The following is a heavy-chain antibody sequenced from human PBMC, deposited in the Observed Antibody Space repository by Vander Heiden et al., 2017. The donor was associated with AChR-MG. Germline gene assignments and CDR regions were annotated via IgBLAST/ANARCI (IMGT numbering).Heavy chain of an antibody. V-gene: IGHV1-69*06. CDR1: GGTFSSYA. CDR3: ASLVILELRPYYYGMDV. Sequence: QVQLVQSGAEVKKPGSSVKVSCKASGGTFSSYAISWVRQAPGQGLEWMGGIIPIFGTANYAQKFQGRVTITADKSTSTAYMELSSLRSEDTAVYYCASLVILELRPYYYGMDVWGQGTTVTVSS. CDR2: IIPIFGTA. J-gene: IGHJ6*02. D-gene: IGHD1-7*01.